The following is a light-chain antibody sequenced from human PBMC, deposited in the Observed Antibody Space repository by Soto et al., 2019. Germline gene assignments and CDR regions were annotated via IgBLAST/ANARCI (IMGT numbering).Light chain of an antibody. V-gene: IGLV2-8*01. CDR2: EVS. CDR1: SSDVGGSNF. Sequence: QSALTQPPSASGSPGQSVTISCTGTSSDVGGSNFVSWYQQHPGKAPKIVIYEVSKRPSGVPDRFSGSKSGNTASLTVSGLQAEDEADYYCSSYAGSNNVIFGGGTKVTVL. CDR3: SSYAGSNNVI. J-gene: IGLJ2*01.